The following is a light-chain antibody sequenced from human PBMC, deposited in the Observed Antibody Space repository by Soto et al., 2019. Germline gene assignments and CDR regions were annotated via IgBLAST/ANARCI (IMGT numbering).Light chain of an antibody. CDR3: SSHTSTSPYV. CDR2: EVS. Sequence: QSALTQPASVSGSPGQSITISCTGISIDVGGYNYVSWYQQHPGKAPKFIIYEVSKRPSGVSNRFSGSKSGNTASLTISGLQAEDEADYYCSSHTSTSPYVFGTGTKVTVL. CDR1: SIDVGGYNY. J-gene: IGLJ1*01. V-gene: IGLV2-14*01.